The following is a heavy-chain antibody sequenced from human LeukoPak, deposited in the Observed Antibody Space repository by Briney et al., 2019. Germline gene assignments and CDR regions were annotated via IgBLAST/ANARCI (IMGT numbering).Heavy chain of an antibody. CDR1: KFTVSSNY. CDR2: IYSGGST. V-gene: IGHV3-53*01. J-gene: IGHJ4*02. Sequence: SGGSLRLSFSATKFTVSSNYMSWIRQAPGKGLEWVSVIYSGGSTYYADSVKRRFTISRDNSKNTLYLQMNSLRAEDTAVCYCASGPSYSYGYSGDYWGQGTLVTVSA. D-gene: IGHD5-18*01. CDR3: ASGPSYSYGYSGDY.